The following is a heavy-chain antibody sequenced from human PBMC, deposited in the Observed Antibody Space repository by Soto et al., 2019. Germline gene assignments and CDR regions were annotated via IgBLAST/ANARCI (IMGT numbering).Heavy chain of an antibody. CDR2: ISYDGSNK. D-gene: IGHD5-18*01. CDR3: ARVDVRAVDTAMGADYYYYGMDV. CDR1: GFTFSSYA. V-gene: IGHV3-30-3*01. J-gene: IGHJ6*02. Sequence: QVQLVESGGGVVQPGRSLRLSCAASGFTFSSYAMHWVRQAPGKGLEWVAVISYDGSNKYYADSVKGRFTISRDNSKNTLYLQMNSLRAEDTAVYYCARVDVRAVDTAMGADYYYYGMDVWGQGTTVTVSS.